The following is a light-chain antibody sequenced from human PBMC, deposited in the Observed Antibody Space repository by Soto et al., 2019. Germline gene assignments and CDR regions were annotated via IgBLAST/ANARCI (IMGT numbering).Light chain of an antibody. V-gene: IGKV3-15*01. Sequence: ELVMPQSPATLSVSPGERATRSCRASPSVSSNLAWYQQKPGQAPRLLIYGASTRATGIPARFSGSGSGTEFTITISSLQSEDFALYYCQQYNKWPPYTFGQGTKLESK. J-gene: IGKJ2*01. CDR2: GAS. CDR3: QQYNKWPPYT. CDR1: PSVSSN.